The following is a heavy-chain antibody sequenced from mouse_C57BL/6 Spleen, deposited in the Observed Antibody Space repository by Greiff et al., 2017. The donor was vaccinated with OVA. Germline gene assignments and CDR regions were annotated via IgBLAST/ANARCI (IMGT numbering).Heavy chain of an antibody. D-gene: IGHD4-1*01. CDR3: ARLTGNYFDY. CDR2: ISSGGSYT. V-gene: IGHV5-6*01. J-gene: IGHJ2*01. Sequence: DVQLQESGGDLVKPGGSLKLSCAASGFTFSSYGMSWVRQTPDKRLEWVATISSGGSYTYYPDSVKGRFTISRDNAKNTLYLQMSSLKSEDTAMYYCARLTGNYFDYWGQGTTLTVSS. CDR1: GFTFSSYG.